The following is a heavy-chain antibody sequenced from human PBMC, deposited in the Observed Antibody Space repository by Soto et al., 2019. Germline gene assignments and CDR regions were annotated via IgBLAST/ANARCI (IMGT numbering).Heavy chain of an antibody. CDR2: VIPIFGTT. J-gene: IGHJ3*02. V-gene: IGHV1-69*18. CDR3: ARSTGTTTAFDI. Sequence: QVHLVQSGAEVRKPGSSVRVSCKASGGTFSSYAISWVRQAPGQGLEWMGRVIPIFGTTNYAQTFQGRITITADESTSTVYMVLSSLRSEDTAVYYCARSTGTTTAFDIWGQGTMLTVSS. CDR1: GGTFSSYA. D-gene: IGHD1-7*01.